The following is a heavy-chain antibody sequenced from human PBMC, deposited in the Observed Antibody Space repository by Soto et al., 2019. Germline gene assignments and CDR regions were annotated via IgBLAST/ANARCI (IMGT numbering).Heavy chain of an antibody. Sequence: QPGGSLRLSCAASGLPFSSYTMSWVRQAPGKGLEWVSGISGSGRSTYYAESVKGRFTISRDTSKNTLYLQMNSLRAEDTAVYYCAATYYYDSSDRYFKHWGQGTLVTVSS. D-gene: IGHD3-22*01. CDR2: ISGSGRST. CDR1: GLPFSSYT. V-gene: IGHV3-23*01. J-gene: IGHJ1*01. CDR3: AATYYYDSSDRYFKH.